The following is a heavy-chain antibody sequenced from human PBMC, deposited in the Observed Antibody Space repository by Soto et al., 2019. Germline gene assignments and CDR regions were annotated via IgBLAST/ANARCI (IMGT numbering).Heavy chain of an antibody. V-gene: IGHV3-30*03. CDR1: GFTFSSYG. Sequence: GVSLSLSCAASGFTFSSYGMHWVRQAPGKGLEWVAVISYDGSNKYYADSVKGRFTISRDNSKNTLYLQMNSLKTEDTAVYYCTTYGSGSSHAFYWGQGTLVTVSS. CDR3: TTYGSGSSHAFY. CDR2: ISYDGSNK. J-gene: IGHJ4*02. D-gene: IGHD3-10*01.